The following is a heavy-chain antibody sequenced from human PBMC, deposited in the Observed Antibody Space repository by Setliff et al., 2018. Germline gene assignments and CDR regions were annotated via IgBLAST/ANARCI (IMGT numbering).Heavy chain of an antibody. D-gene: IGHD1-20*01. J-gene: IGHJ4*01. CDR3: ARDGNNWNDLDY. Sequence: SETLSLTCAVYGGSFSGYYWSWIRQPPGKRLEWIGEIIHSGSTNYNPSLKSRLTISRDTSKNQVSLKLNSVTATDTALYYCARDGNNWNDLDYWGHGTLVTVSS. CDR2: IIHSGST. CDR1: GGSFSGYY. V-gene: IGHV4-34*12.